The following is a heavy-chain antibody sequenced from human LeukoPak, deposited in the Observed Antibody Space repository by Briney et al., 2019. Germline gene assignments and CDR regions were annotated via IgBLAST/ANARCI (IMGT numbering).Heavy chain of an antibody. CDR1: GFTFSNAW. J-gene: IGHJ6*04. CDR2: IKSKTDGGTT. Sequence: PGGSLRLSCAASGFTFSNAWMSWVRQAPGEGLEWVGRIKSKTDGGTTDYAAPVKGRFTISRDDSKNTLYLQMNSLKTEDTAVYYCTAQNLYYYYYGMDVWGKGTTVTVSS. CDR3: TAQNLYYYYYGMDV. V-gene: IGHV3-15*01.